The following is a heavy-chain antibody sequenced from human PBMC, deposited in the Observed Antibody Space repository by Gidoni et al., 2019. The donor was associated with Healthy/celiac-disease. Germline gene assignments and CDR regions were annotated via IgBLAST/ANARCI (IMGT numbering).Heavy chain of an antibody. J-gene: IGHJ6*02. V-gene: IGHV4-34*01. CDR3: ARNYDFWSGYYLYGMDV. CDR1: GGSFSGYY. CDR2: INHSGST. Sequence: QVQLQQWGAGLLKPSETLSLTCAVYGGSFSGYYWSWIRQPPGKGLEWIGEINHSGSTNYNPSLKSRVTISVDTSKNQFSLKLSSVTAADTAVYYCARNYDFWSGYYLYGMDVWGQGTTVTVSS. D-gene: IGHD3-3*01.